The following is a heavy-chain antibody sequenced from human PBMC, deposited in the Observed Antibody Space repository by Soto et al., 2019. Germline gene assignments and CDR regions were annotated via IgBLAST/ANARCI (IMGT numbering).Heavy chain of an antibody. CDR2: INHLETT. CDR3: ARGGGSDSFDY. V-gene: IGHV4-30-2*01. CDR1: GASITFGGYS. D-gene: IGHD1-26*01. J-gene: IGHJ4*02. Sequence: SETLSLTCTVSGASITFGGYSWSRIRQTPGKGLEWIGYINHLETTFYNPSFESRLTLSIDRAKNQFSLKLHSMSAADRAVYFCARGGGSDSFDYWGQGILVTVSS.